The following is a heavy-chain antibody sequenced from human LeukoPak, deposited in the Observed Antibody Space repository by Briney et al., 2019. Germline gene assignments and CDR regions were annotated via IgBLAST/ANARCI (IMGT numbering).Heavy chain of an antibody. CDR1: WKDVANNSAA. V-gene: IGHV6-1*01. Sequence: SEASPQICDVSWKDVANNSAAVDSIKQSPSRGLEWRGRTYYRCKWYNDYAVSVKSRITNSPDTSKNQFSLQLNSLPPEDTAVYYCAREEMATIGSFDYWGQGTLVTVSS. J-gene: IGHJ4*02. D-gene: IGHD5-24*01. CDR3: AREEMATIGSFDY. CDR2: TYYRCKWYN.